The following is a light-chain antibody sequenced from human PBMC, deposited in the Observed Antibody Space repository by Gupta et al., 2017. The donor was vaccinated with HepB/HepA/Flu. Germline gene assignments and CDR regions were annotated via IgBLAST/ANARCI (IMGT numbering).Light chain of an antibody. CDR3: QSADNSGLYVV. V-gene: IGLV3-25*03. J-gene: IGLJ2*01. CDR2: KDN. Sequence: SYELTQPPSVSVSPRQTARITCSGDVLPKQYAYWYRQKPGQAPELIIYKDNKRAPGIPERFSGSSSGTIVTLTISGVQAEDEADYYCQSADNSGLYVVFGGGTKVTVL. CDR1: VLPKQY.